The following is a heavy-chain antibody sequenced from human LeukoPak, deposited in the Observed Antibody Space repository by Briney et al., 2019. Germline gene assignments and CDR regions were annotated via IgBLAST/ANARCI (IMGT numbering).Heavy chain of an antibody. Sequence: GGSLRVSCAASGFTFSSYAMHWVRQAPGKGLEWVAVISYDGSNKYYADSVKGRFTISRDNSKNTLYLQMNSLRAEDTAVYYCARGSRIAAAGTSFDYWGQGTLVTVSS. CDR1: GFTFSSYA. CDR3: ARGSRIAAAGTSFDY. CDR2: ISYDGSNK. J-gene: IGHJ4*02. D-gene: IGHD6-13*01. V-gene: IGHV3-30-3*01.